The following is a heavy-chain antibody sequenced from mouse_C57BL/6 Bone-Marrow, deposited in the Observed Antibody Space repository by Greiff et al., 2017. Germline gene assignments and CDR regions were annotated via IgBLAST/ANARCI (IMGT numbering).Heavy chain of an antibody. Sequence: EVQRVESGGGLVKPGGSLKLSCAASGFTFSSYAMSWVRQTPEKRLEWVATISDGGSYTYYPDNVKGRFTISRDNAKNNLYLQMSHLKSEDTAMYYCAREGYEAYWGQGTLVTVSA. D-gene: IGHD2-12*01. CDR1: GFTFSSYA. CDR2: ISDGGSYT. V-gene: IGHV5-4*01. CDR3: AREGYEAY. J-gene: IGHJ3*01.